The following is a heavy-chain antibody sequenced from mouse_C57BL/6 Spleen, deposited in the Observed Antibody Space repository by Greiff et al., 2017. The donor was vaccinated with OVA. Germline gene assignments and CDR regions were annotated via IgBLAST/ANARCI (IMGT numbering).Heavy chain of an antibody. CDR2: INPGSGGT. CDR1: GYAFTNYL. V-gene: IGHV1-54*01. J-gene: IGHJ3*01. D-gene: IGHD1-1*01. Sequence: QVQLKQSGAELVRPGTSVKVSCKASGYAFTNYLIEWVKQRPGQGLEWIGVINPGSGGTNYNEKFKGKATLTADKSSSTAYMQLSSLTSEDSAVYFCARSNYYGSSYVFAYWGQGTLVTVSA. CDR3: ARSNYYGSSYVFAY.